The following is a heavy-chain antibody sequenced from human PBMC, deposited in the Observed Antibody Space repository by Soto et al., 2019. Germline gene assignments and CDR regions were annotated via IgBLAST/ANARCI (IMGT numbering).Heavy chain of an antibody. V-gene: IGHV1-18*01. CDR1: GYTFTSYC. J-gene: IGHJ6*02. CDR2: ISAYNGNT. D-gene: IGHD3-10*01. Sequence: GASVNVSFKASGYTFTSYCIIWVRRAPGQGLECMGWISAYNGNTNYAQKLQGRVTMTTDTTTSTAYMELRSLRSDDTAVYYCAREEESITMVRGVYYYYGMDVWGQGTTVTVSS. CDR3: AREEESITMVRGVYYYYGMDV.